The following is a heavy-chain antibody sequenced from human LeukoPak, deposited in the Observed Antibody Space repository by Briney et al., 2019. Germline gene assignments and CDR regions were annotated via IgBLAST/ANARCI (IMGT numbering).Heavy chain of an antibody. CDR3: AGGVLRYFDWLPDFDY. V-gene: IGHV3-48*03. J-gene: IGHJ4*02. CDR2: ISSSGSTI. CDR1: GFTFSSYE. Sequence: PGGSLRLSCAASGFTFSSYEMNWVRQAPGKGLEWVSYISSSGSTIYYADSVKGRFTISRDNAKNSLYLQMNSLRAEDTAVYYCAGGVLRYFDWLPDFDYWGQGTLVTVSS. D-gene: IGHD3-9*01.